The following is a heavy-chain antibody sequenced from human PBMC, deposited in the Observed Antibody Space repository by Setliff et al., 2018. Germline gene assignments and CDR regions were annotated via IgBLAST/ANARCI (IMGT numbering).Heavy chain of an antibody. V-gene: IGHV3-21*01. CDR2: ISSSSSYI. Sequence: GVLRLSCAASGFTFSSYSLNWVRQAPGKGLEWVSSISSSSSYIYYADSVQGRFTISRDNAKNSLYLQMNSLRAEDTAVYYCARAADSYGPPRSYMDVWGKGTTVTVSS. J-gene: IGHJ6*03. CDR1: GFTFSSYS. CDR3: ARAADSYGPPRSYMDV. D-gene: IGHD5-18*01.